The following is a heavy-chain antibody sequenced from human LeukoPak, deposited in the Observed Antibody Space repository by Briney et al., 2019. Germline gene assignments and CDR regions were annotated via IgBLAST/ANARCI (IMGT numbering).Heavy chain of an antibody. V-gene: IGHV3-7*01. D-gene: IGHD5-12*01. J-gene: IGHJ4*02. Sequence: GGSLRLSCAASGFTFSSYWMSWVRQAPGKGLEWVANIKQDGSEKYYVDSVKGRFTISRDNAKNSLYLQMNSLRAEGTAVYYCARGHSGYEDYFDYWGQGTLVTVSS. CDR1: GFTFSSYW. CDR3: ARGHSGYEDYFDY. CDR2: IKQDGSEK.